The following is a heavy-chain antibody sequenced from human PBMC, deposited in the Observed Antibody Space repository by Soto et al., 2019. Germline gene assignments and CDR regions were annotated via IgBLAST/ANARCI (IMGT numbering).Heavy chain of an antibody. CDR2: IYWNDDK. V-gene: IGHV2-5*01. D-gene: IGHD6-19*01. CDR3: AKSGSCGGYGWLER. Sequence: PKPDNHAYPHTLTRSFSAFALSTPISCVGCIRSAPGKALEWLGFIYWNDDKRYSPSLKSRLTITKDTSKNQVVLTMTNMDPVDTATDVCAKSGSCGGYGWLERWGLGT. CDR1: AFALSTPISC. J-gene: IGHJ5*02.